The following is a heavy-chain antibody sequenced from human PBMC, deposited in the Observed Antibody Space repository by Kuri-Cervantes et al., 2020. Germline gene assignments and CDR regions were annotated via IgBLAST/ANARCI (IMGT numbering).Heavy chain of an antibody. Sequence: ASVKVSCKASGYTFTSYGISWVRQAPGQGLEWMGWISAYNGNANYAQKLQGRVTMTTDTSTSTAYMELRSLRSDDTAVYYCASHHYYDSSGYPYYFDYWGQGTLVTVSS. CDR1: GYTFTSYG. J-gene: IGHJ4*02. D-gene: IGHD3-22*01. CDR2: ISAYNGNA. V-gene: IGHV1-18*01. CDR3: ASHHYYDSSGYPYYFDY.